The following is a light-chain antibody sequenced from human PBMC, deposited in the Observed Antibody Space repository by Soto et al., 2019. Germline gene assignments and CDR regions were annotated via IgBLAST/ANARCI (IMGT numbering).Light chain of an antibody. CDR2: LNSDGSH. CDR3: QTWGTGILV. V-gene: IGLV4-69*01. CDR1: SGHISYA. J-gene: IGLJ2*01. Sequence: QSVLTQSPSASASLGASVKLTCTLSSGHISYAIAWHQQQPEKGPRYLMKLNSDGSHSKGDGIPDRFSGSSSGAERYLTSSSLQSEDEADYYCQTWGTGILVFGGGTKLTV.